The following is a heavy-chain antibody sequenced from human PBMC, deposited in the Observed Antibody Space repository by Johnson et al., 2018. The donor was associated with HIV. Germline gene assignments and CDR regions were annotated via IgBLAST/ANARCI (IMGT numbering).Heavy chain of an antibody. CDR2: INSDGSST. CDR1: GFTFSTNW. J-gene: IGHJ3*02. Sequence: VQLVESGGDLVQPGGSLRLSCVGSGFTFSTNWMHWVRQAPGKGLVWVSRINSDGSSTSYADSVKGRFTISRDDSKATLYLQMNSLKTEDTAMYFCTTDHYFLDASDIWGQGTMVTVSS. D-gene: IGHD2/OR15-2a*01. CDR3: TTDHYFLDASDI. V-gene: IGHV3-74*01.